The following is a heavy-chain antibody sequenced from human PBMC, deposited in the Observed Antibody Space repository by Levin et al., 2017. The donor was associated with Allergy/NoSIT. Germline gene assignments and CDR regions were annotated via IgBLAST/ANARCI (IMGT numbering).Heavy chain of an antibody. V-gene: IGHV3-72*01. Sequence: GGSLRLSCAASGFTFSDHYMDWVRQAPGKGLEWVGRIRNKANSYTTEYAASVKGRFTVSRDDSQNSLYLHMHSLKTEDTAVYYCIRAALQHLVFYFDSWGQGTLVTVSS. CDR3: IRAALQHLVFYFDS. CDR1: GFTFSDHY. D-gene: IGHD6-13*01. J-gene: IGHJ4*02. CDR2: IRNKANSYTT.